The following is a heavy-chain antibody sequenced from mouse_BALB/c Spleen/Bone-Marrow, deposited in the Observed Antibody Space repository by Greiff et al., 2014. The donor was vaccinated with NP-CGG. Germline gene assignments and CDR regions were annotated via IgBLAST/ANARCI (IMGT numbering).Heavy chain of an antibody. J-gene: IGHJ4*01. D-gene: IGHD2-4*01. V-gene: IGHV1S41*01. CDR3: ARSPMITESYAMDY. CDR1: GYTFTSYW. Sequence: DLVKPGASVKLSCKASGYTFTSYWINWIKQRPGQGLEWIGRIAPGSGNTYYYEMFKGKATLTVDTSSSTAYIQLSSLSSEDSPVYFCARSPMITESYAMDYWGQGTSVTVSS. CDR2: IAPGSGNT.